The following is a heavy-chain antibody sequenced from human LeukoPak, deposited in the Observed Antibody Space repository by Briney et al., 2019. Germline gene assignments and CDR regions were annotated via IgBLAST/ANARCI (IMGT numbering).Heavy chain of an antibody. J-gene: IGHJ4*02. D-gene: IGHD6-19*01. CDR3: ATGTVAIKSRFFDY. CDR2: IYYRGST. Sequence: PSETLSLTCAVSGDSIRSSSYYWGWIRQPPGRGLEWIGSIYYRGSTYYNPSLKSRVTISVDTSKSQFSLELTSVTVADTAMYFCATGTVAIKSRFFDYWGQGSLIAVSS. CDR1: GDSIRSSSYY. V-gene: IGHV4-39*01.